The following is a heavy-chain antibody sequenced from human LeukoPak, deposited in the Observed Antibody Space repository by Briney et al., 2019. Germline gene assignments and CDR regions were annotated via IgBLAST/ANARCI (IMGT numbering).Heavy chain of an antibody. CDR1: RYTFTTYA. D-gene: IGHD4-23*01. CDR3: ARGTYGGNSGDTFDI. V-gene: IGHV7-4-1*02. Sequence: HRASVKVSCKASRYTFTTYAMNWVRQAPGQGLEWMGWINTDTGNPTYAQGFTGRFVFSLDTSVSTAYLQISSLKAEDTAVYYCARGTYGGNSGDTFDIWGQGTTVTVSS. J-gene: IGHJ3*02. CDR2: INTDTGNP.